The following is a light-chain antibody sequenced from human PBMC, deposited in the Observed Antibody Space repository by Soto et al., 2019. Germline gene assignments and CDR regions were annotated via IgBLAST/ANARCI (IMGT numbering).Light chain of an antibody. V-gene: IGKV3-11*01. CDR3: QQHSDWVT. J-gene: IGKJ4*01. Sequence: EIVLTQSPATLSLSPGERGTLSCRASQSVSTYLAWYQQKPGQAPRLLIYDASNRATGIPARFSGSGSGTDFTLTISYIEPEDFAFYYCQQHSDWVTFGGGTQVEI. CDR2: DAS. CDR1: QSVSTY.